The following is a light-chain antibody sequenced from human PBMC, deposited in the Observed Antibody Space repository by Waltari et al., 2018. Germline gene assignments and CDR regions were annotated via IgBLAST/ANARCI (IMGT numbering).Light chain of an antibody. CDR3: QQYNNWPF. V-gene: IGKV3-15*01. CDR1: QGVSSN. J-gene: IGKJ4*01. Sequence: EIVMTQSPATLSVSPGERATLSCRASQGVSSNLAWYQQKPGQAPRLLIYGASTRATGIPARFSGGGSGTEFTLTIRSLQSEDFAVYYCQQYNNWPFFGGGTKVEIK. CDR2: GAS.